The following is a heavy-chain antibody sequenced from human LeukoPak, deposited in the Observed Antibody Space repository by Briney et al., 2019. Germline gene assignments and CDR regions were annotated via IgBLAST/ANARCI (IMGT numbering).Heavy chain of an antibody. CDR3: ASDGRYYYDSSGYGHYMDV. CDR1: GFPVSSNY. CDR2: IYSGGST. V-gene: IGHV3-53*01. Sequence: GGSLRLSCAASGFPVSSNYMSWVRQAPGKGLEWVSVIYSGGSTYYADSVKGRFTISRDNSKNTLYLQMNSLRAEDTAVYYCASDGRYYYDSSGYGHYMDVWGKGTTVTVSS. D-gene: IGHD3-22*01. J-gene: IGHJ6*03.